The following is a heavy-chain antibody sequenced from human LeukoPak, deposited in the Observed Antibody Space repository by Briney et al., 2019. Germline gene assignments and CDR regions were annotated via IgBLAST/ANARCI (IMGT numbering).Heavy chain of an antibody. CDR2: IIPIFGTA. CDR3: ARETTNCGGDCYNPVGYYYGMDV. J-gene: IGHJ6*02. CDR1: GGTFSRYA. Sequence: SVKVSCKASGGTFSRYAISWVRQAPGQGLEWMGGIIPIFGTANYAQKFQGRVTITADESTSTAYMELSSLRSEDTAVYYCARETTNCGGDCYNPVGYYYGMDVWGQGTTVTVSS. D-gene: IGHD2-21*02. V-gene: IGHV1-69*13.